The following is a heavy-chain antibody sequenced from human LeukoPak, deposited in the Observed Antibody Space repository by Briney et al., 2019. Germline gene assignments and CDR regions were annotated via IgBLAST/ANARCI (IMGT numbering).Heavy chain of an antibody. CDR3: TRDAGTAGAERLDY. Sequence: GGSLRLSCAASGYTFSNYYMHWVRRAPGEGLVWVSRINADGRSTDYADSVKGRFTISRDNAKNTLYLQMNSLRAEDTAVYYCTRDAGTAGAERLDYWGQGTLVTVSS. CDR2: INADGRST. J-gene: IGHJ4*02. V-gene: IGHV3-74*01. D-gene: IGHD2-21*02. CDR1: GYTFSNYY.